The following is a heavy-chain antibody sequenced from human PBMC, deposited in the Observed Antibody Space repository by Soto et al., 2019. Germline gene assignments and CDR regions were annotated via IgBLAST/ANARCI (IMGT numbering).Heavy chain of an antibody. CDR1: GGSINSRRYS. D-gene: IGHD2-2*01. CDR2: FYNNENP. CDR3: ARDRSMVVVVPGY. V-gene: IGHV4-39*02. Sequence: HSETLSLTCSVSGGSINSRRYSWGWIRQPPGKGLEWIGTFYNNENPNYNPSLKSRVTISRDNSKNMVYLQMNSLRVDDTAVYYCARDRSMVVVVPGYWGQGTLVTVSS. J-gene: IGHJ4*02.